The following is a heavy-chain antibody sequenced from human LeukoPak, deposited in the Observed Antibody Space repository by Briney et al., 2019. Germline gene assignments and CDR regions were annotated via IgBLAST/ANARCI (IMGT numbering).Heavy chain of an antibody. Sequence: PGGSLRLSCAASGFTFSSYWMNWVRQAPGKGLEWVANINQDGSEKYYADSVKGRFTISRDNAKNSLYLQMDSLRAEDTAVYYCARLYDRSGYYFGYWGQASKVSVCS. D-gene: IGHD3-22*01. CDR2: INQDGSEK. CDR1: GFTFSSYW. V-gene: IGHV3-7*02. CDR3: ARLYDRSGYYFGY. J-gene: IGHJ4*02.